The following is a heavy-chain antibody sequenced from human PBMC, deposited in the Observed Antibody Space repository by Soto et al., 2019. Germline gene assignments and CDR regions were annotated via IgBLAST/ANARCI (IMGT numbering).Heavy chain of an antibody. J-gene: IGHJ6*01. CDR1: GFTFRSYG. Sequence: VQLVESGGGVVQPGGSLRLSCAASGFTFRSYGMHWVRQAPGKGLEWVAVIYYDGINKYYADSVKGRFTISRDISKSTLFLQMNSLRAEDTALYYCARDLEEWDVWGQGTTVTVSS. D-gene: IGHD3-16*01. V-gene: IGHV3-33*01. CDR3: ARDLEEWDV. CDR2: IYYDGINK.